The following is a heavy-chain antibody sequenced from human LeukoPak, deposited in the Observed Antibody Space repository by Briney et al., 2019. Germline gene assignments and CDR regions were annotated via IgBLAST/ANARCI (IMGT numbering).Heavy chain of an antibody. J-gene: IGHJ4*02. CDR1: GFTFSSYE. CDR2: ISTTGSSI. CDR3: ARVQRGIAVALDY. Sequence: GGSLRLSCAASGFTFSSYEMNWVRQAPGKGLEWVSYISTTGSSIYYADSVKGRFTISRDNVKNLLYLEMNSLRAEDTAVYYCARVQRGIAVALDYWGQGTLATVSS. V-gene: IGHV3-48*03. D-gene: IGHD6-19*01.